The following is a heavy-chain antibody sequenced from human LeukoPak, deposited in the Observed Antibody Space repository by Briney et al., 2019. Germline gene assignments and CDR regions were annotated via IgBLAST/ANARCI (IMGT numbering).Heavy chain of an antibody. D-gene: IGHD5-24*01. CDR2: IYPGDSET. J-gene: IGHJ3*02. CDR3: TRSPRDGYHDAFDI. V-gene: IGHV5-51*01. Sequence: GEPLKISCQGSGSTFTTYWIAWVRQLPGEGLEWMGIIYPGDSETRYSPSFQGQVTISADKSITTAYLQWGSLKASGTAMYYCTRSPRDGYHDAFDIWGQGTMVTVFS. CDR1: GSTFTTYW.